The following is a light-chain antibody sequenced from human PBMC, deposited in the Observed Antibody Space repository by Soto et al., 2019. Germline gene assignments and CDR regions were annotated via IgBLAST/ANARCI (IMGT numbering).Light chain of an antibody. CDR3: SSYTTNSTRV. Sequence: QSALTQPASVSGSPGQSITISCTGTSSDVGAYNYVSWYQQHPGKAPKFMIFDVSSRPSGVSNRFSGSKSGNTASLTISGLQAEDEADYYCSSYTTNSTRVFGGGTQLTVL. V-gene: IGLV2-14*01. CDR2: DVS. CDR1: SSDVGAYNY. J-gene: IGLJ2*01.